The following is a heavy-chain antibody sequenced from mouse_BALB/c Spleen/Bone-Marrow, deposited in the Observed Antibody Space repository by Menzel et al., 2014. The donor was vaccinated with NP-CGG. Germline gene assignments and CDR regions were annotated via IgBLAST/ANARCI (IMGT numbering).Heavy chain of an antibody. V-gene: IGHV1S41*01. D-gene: IGHD1-1*01. CDR2: IAPGSGST. CDR1: GYTFTSYW. J-gene: IGHJ1*01. CDR3: AKGYLDG. Sequence: DLVKPGASVKLSCKASGYTFTSYWINWIKQRPGQGLEWIGRIAPGSGSTYYNEMFKGKATLTVDTSSSTAYFQLSSLSSEDSAVCFGAKGYLDGGGAGPPVTVSS.